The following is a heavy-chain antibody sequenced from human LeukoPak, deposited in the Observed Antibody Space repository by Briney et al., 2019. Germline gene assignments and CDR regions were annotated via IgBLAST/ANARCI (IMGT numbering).Heavy chain of an antibody. D-gene: IGHD7-27*01. J-gene: IGHJ4*02. CDR3: ARVWAWGSGNYFDN. V-gene: IGHV3-20*04. CDR1: GFTFYAFG. CDR2: IRGDAGST. Sequence: GGSLRLSCAASGFTFYAFGMTWVRQAPGKGVEWVSAIRGDAGSTVYADSVKGRFTISRDNAKNSLYLQMNSLRVEDTALYYCARVWAWGSGNYFDNWGQGTLVTVSS.